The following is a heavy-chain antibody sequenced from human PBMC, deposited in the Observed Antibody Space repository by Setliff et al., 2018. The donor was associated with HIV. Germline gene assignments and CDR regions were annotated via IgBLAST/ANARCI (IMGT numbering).Heavy chain of an antibody. Sequence: PGGSLRLSCAASGFTFNNYAMDWVRQAPGNWVRQAPGKGLEWVSRINSDGSRTSYADPVKGRFTISRDNAKNTLYLQMNSLRAEDTSVYYCARRGNSYGSLYYYYYMDVWGKGTTVTVSS. V-gene: IGHV3-74*01. D-gene: IGHD5-18*01. J-gene: IGHJ6*03. CDR1: GFTFNNYAMDW. CDR3: ARRGNSYGSLYYYYYMDV. CDR2: INSDGSRT.